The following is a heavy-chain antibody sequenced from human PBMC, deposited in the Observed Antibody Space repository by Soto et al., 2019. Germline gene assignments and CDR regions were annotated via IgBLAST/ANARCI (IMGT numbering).Heavy chain of an antibody. V-gene: IGHV3-30-3*01. CDR1: GFTFDTYA. Sequence: VQLVESGGVVVQSGRSLRLSCAASGFTFDTYAMHWVRQAPGKGLEWVAVISYDGSNQLYAGSVKGRFTVSRDNSKNTLYLQVNSLRNDDTAVYYCTRGLLTDFFDYWGQGALGTVSS. J-gene: IGHJ4*02. CDR2: ISYDGSNQ. CDR3: TRGLLTDFFDY.